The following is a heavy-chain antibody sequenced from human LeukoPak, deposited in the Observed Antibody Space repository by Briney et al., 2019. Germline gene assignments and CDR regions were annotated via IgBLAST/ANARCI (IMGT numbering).Heavy chain of an antibody. CDR2: ISSSSYI. V-gene: IGHV3-21*01. J-gene: IGHJ4*02. Sequence: GGSLRLSCAASGFTFSTYSMNWVRQAPGKGLEWVSSISSSSYIYYADSVKGRFTISRDNAKNSLYLQMNSLRAEDTALYYCARLRTTGTFDYWGQGTLVTVSS. D-gene: IGHD1-1*01. CDR3: ARLRTTGTFDY. CDR1: GFTFSTYS.